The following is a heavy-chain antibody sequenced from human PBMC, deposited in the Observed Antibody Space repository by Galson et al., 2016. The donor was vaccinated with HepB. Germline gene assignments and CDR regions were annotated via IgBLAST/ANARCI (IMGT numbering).Heavy chain of an antibody. Sequence: SETLSLTCTVSGGPISSYYWTWIRQPPGKGLEWIGCISYSGSTNYNPSLMSRVTISLDTSKNQFSLRLSSVTAADTAVYYCARDYSSGWSTFYYYMDVWGKGTTVTVSS. D-gene: IGHD6-19*01. CDR2: ISYSGST. V-gene: IGHV4-59*01. CDR3: ARDYSSGWSTFYYYMDV. J-gene: IGHJ6*03. CDR1: GGPISSYY.